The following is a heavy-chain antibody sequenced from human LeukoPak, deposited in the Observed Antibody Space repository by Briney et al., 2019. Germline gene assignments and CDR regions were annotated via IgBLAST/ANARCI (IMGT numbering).Heavy chain of an antibody. D-gene: IGHD4-17*01. V-gene: IGHV3-33*01. Sequence: GGSLRLSCAASGFTFSNYGMHWVRQAPGKGLEWVAVIWYDGSNNYYAESVKGRFTISRDNSKNTLYLQMNSLRAEDTAVYYCARDPGNSGDYYFDYWGQGTLVSVSS. CDR2: IWYDGSNN. CDR3: ARDPGNSGDYYFDY. CDR1: GFTFSNYG. J-gene: IGHJ4*02.